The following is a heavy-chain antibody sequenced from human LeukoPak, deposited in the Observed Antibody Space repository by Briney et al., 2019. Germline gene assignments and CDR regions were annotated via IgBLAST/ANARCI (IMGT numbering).Heavy chain of an antibody. Sequence: GCSLKVSCKASGGTFSSYANSWVRQAPGQGLEWMGGIIPIFGTANYAQKFQGRVTITADESTSTAYMELSSLRSEDTAVYYCARVSYYDSSGYSTHYYYYGMDVWGQGTTVTVSS. J-gene: IGHJ6*02. CDR1: GGTFSSYA. V-gene: IGHV1-69*01. CDR2: IIPIFGTA. CDR3: ARVSYYDSSGYSTHYYYYGMDV. D-gene: IGHD3-22*01.